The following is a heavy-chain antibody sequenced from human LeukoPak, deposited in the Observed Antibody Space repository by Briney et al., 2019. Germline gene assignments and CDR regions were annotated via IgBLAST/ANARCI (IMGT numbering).Heavy chain of an antibody. D-gene: IGHD3-10*01. J-gene: IGHJ4*02. V-gene: IGHV1-2*02. CDR1: GYTFTGYY. CDR2: INPNSGGT. CDR3: ASGLLQKGGLRVD. Sequence: ASVKVSCKASGYTFTGYYVHWVRQAPGQGLEWMGWINPNSGGTNYAQKFQGRVTMTRDTSISTAYMELSRLRYDDTAVYYCASGLLQKGGLRVDWGQGTLVTVSS.